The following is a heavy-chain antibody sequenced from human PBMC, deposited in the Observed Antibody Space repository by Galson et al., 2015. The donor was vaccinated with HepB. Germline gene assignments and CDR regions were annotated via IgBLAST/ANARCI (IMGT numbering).Heavy chain of an antibody. D-gene: IGHD2-2*01. V-gene: IGHV1-69*06. CDR3: ARSLRYCSSTSCPYYYYGMDV. CDR2: IIPIFGTA. CDR1: GGTFSSYA. Sequence: SVKVSCKASGGTFSSYAISWVRQAPGQGLEWMGGIIPIFGTANYAQKFQGRVTITADKSTSTAYMELSSLRSEDTAVYYCARSLRYCSSTSCPYYYYGMDVWGQGTTVTVSS. J-gene: IGHJ6*02.